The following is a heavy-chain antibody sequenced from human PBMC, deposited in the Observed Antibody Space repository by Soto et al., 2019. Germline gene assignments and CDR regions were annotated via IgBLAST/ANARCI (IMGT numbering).Heavy chain of an antibody. CDR3: TTVRSYYDFWSGYPDV. CDR1: GFTFSNAW. V-gene: IGHV3-15*01. Sequence: GGSLRLSCAASGFTFSNAWMSWVRQAPGKGLEWVGRIKSKTDGGTTDYAAPVKGRFTISRGDSKNTLYLQMNSLKTEDTAVYYCTTVRSYYDFWSGYPDVWGKGTTVTVSS. D-gene: IGHD3-3*01. J-gene: IGHJ6*04. CDR2: IKSKTDGGTT.